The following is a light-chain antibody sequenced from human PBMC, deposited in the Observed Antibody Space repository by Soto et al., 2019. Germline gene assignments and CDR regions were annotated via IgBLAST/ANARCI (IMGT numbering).Light chain of an antibody. CDR3: QQYFASSWT. J-gene: IGKJ1*01. CDR2: ATS. CDR1: QSVSSSY. V-gene: IGKV3-20*01. Sequence: EMVLTQSPGTLSSSPGERATLSCRASQSVSSSYLAWDQHKPGQAPRLLIYATSSRATGIPDRFGGSGSGTDFTLTISRLEPEDFAVYYCQQYFASSWTFGQGTKVDIK.